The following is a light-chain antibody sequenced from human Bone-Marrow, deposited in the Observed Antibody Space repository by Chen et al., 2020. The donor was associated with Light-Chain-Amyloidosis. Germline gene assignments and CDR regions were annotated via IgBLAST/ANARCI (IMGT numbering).Light chain of an antibody. Sequence: FMLTQRHSLSQSPGNTVILSCTRSSGSIATNYVQWYQQRPGSSPTTVIYEDDQRPSGVPDRFSCAIDRSSNSASLTSSGLKTEDEADYYCQSYQGSSQGVFGGGTKLTVL. CDR1: SGSIATNY. CDR3: QSYQGSSQGV. V-gene: IGLV6-57*01. J-gene: IGLJ3*02. CDR2: EDD.